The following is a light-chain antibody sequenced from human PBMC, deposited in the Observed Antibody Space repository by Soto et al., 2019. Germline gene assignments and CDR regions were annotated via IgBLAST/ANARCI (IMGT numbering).Light chain of an antibody. CDR1: GSDVGGYNR. CDR2: EVS. V-gene: IGLV2-18*02. Sequence: QPALTQPPSVSGSPGQSVTISCTGTGSDVGGYNRVSWYQQPPGTAPKLMIYEVSNRPSGVPDRFSGSKSGNTASLAISGLQAEDEADYYCSSYTSTTNFYVFGTGTKVTVL. J-gene: IGLJ1*01. CDR3: SSYTSTTNFYV.